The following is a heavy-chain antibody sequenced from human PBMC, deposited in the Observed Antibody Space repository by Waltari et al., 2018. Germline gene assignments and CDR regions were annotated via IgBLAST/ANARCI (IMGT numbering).Heavy chain of an antibody. D-gene: IGHD3-16*01. CDR3: VKDYTDS. CDR2: INGNGGST. CDR1: GFNCSNYA. J-gene: IGHJ5*02. V-gene: IGHV3-64D*06. Sequence: VQLVEVGGGLGQPGEDLKRSGSAPGFNCSNYAMSWVRHGPGKRLEYVSFINGNGGSTLYADSVKGRFTISRDNSKNTLYLQMSSLIIEDTAIYYCVKDYTDSWGQGTLVTVSS.